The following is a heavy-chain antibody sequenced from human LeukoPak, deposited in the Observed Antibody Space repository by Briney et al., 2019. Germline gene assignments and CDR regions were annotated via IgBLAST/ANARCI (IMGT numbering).Heavy chain of an antibody. V-gene: IGHV4-39*01. D-gene: IGHD2-2*01. Sequence: PSETLFLTCTVSGGSISSSSYYWGWIRQPPGKGLEWIGSIYYSGSTYYNPSLKSRVTISVDTSKNQFSLKLSSVTAADTAVYYCARHATYCSSTSCYLASWFDPWGQGTLVTVSS. J-gene: IGHJ5*02. CDR1: GGSISSSSYY. CDR3: ARHATYCSSTSCYLASWFDP. CDR2: IYYSGST.